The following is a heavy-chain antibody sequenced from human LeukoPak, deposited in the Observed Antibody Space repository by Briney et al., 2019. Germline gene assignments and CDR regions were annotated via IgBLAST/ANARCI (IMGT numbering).Heavy chain of an antibody. CDR1: GFTFSDYA. D-gene: IGHD6-19*01. J-gene: IGHJ5*02. V-gene: IGHV3-23*01. CDR2: ISGGSSGST. CDR3: ARDGSSGWSNWFDP. Sequence: GGSLRLSCAASGFTFSDYAMSWVRQAPGKGLEWLSVISGGSSGSTYYADSVTGRFTVSRDNAKNSLYLQMNSLRAEDTAVYYCARDGSSGWSNWFDPWGQGTLVTVSS.